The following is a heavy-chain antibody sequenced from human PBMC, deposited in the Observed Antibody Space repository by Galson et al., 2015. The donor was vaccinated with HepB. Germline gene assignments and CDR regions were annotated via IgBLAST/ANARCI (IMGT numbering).Heavy chain of an antibody. CDR2: ISGSGGST. CDR1: GFTFSSYA. J-gene: IGHJ3*02. CDR3: ANGGRTVRNGWYSGTFHI. V-gene: IGHV3-23*01. D-gene: IGHD6-19*01. Sequence: SLRLSCAASGFTFSSYAMSWVRQAPGKGLEWVSAISGSGGSTYYVDSVKGRFTISRDNSKNTLYLQMNSLRAEDTAVYYCANGGRTVRNGWYSGTFHIWGQGTTVSVSS.